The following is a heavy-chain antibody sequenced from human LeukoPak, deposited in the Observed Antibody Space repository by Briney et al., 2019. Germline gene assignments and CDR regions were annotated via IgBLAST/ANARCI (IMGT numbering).Heavy chain of an antibody. CDR1: SDSISSTTYY. J-gene: IGHJ5*02. CDR3: ARSPLYVWGNWFDP. CDR2: IYYSGST. D-gene: IGHD3-16*01. V-gene: IGHV4-39*01. Sequence: PSETLSLTCAVSSDSISSTTYYWGWIRQPPGKGLEFIGTIYYSGSTYYSPSLKSRVIMSVDTSRNQFSLTLTSVTAADTAVYFCARSPLYVWGNWFDPWGQGTLVTVSS.